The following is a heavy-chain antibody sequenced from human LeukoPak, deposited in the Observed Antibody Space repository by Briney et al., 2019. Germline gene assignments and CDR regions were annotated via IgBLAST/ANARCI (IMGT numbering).Heavy chain of an antibody. J-gene: IGHJ3*02. CDR2: IYYSGST. Sequence: SETLSLTCTVSGGSISRHYWSWIRQPPGKGLEWIGYIYYSGSTNYNPSLKSRVTISVDTSKNQFSLKLSSVTAADTAVYYCARDLYDFWSGYRNAFDIWGQGTMVTVSS. CDR1: GGSISRHY. CDR3: ARDLYDFWSGYRNAFDI. D-gene: IGHD3-3*01. V-gene: IGHV4-59*11.